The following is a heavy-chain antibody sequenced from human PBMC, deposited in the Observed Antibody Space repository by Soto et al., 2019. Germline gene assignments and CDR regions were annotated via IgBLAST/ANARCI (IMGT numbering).Heavy chain of an antibody. J-gene: IGHJ6*02. D-gene: IGHD3-10*01. CDR2: INHSGST. CDR1: GGSFSGYC. Sequence: SETLSLTCAVYGGSFSGYCWSWIRQPPGKGLEWIGEINHSGSTNYNPSLKSRVTISVDTSKNQFSLKLSSVTAADTAVYYCARDRVVRGLYYYYYYGMDVWGQGTTVTVSS. V-gene: IGHV4-34*01. CDR3: ARDRVVRGLYYYYYYGMDV.